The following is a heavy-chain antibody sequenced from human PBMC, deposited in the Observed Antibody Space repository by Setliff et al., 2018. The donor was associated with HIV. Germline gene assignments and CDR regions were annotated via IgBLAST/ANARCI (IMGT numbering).Heavy chain of an antibody. CDR1: GGSISNSSSY. V-gene: IGHV4-39*01. CDR3: GRHSLYGPAAISALDY. J-gene: IGHJ4*02. Sequence: SETLSLTCTVSGGSISNSSSYWGWIRQTPGKGLEWIGSIYSSRWSYYNPSLQSRLTLSIDRSRSQSSLNLRSVTAADTAVYYCGRHSLYGPAAISALDYWGQGALVTVSS. D-gene: IGHD2-2*02. CDR2: IYSSRWS.